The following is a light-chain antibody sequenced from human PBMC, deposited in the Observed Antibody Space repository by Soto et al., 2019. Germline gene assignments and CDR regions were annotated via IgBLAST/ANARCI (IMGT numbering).Light chain of an antibody. J-gene: IGKJ4*01. V-gene: IGKV3-15*01. CDR3: QQYNDWPLT. CDR1: QSVSSD. CDR2: GAF. Sequence: EIVMTQSPATLSMSQWETATLSCRASQSVSSDLGWYQQKPGQAPRLLIHGAFIRAAGVPARFSGSGSGTEFTLTISSLQSEDSAVYYCQQYNDWPLTFGGGTKVDIK.